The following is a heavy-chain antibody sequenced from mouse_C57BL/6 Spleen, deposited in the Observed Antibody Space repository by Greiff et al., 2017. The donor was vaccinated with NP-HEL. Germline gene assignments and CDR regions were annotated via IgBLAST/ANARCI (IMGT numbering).Heavy chain of an antibody. V-gene: IGHV1-15*01. CDR2: IDPETGGT. CDR1: GYTFTDYE. CDR3: TKLTITTVVALYAMDY. J-gene: IGHJ4*01. D-gene: IGHD1-1*01. Sequence: QVQLQQSGAELVRPGASVTLSCKASGYTFTDYEMHWVKQTPVHGLEWIGAIDPETGGTAYNQKFKGKAILTADKSSSTAYMELRSLTSEDSAVYYCTKLTITTVVALYAMDYWGQGTSVTVSS.